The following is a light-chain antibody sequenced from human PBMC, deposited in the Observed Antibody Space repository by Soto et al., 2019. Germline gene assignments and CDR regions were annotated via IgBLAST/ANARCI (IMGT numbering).Light chain of an antibody. CDR1: QSVSTSF. Sequence: EVVLTQSPGTLSLSPGERATLSCRASQSVSTSFLAWYQQKPGQAPRLLIYGAFSRATGIPDRFSGSGSGTDFTLTISRLEPEDFAVYYCQQYGNSIPITFGQGKRLEI. CDR2: GAF. J-gene: IGKJ5*01. CDR3: QQYGNSIPIT. V-gene: IGKV3-20*01.